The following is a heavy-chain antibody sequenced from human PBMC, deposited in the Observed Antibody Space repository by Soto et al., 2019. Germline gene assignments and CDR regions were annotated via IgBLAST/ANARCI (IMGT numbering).Heavy chain of an antibody. CDR3: TGLLGRGGFDP. J-gene: IGHJ5*02. CDR2: IRSKANSYAT. CDR1: GFTFSCSA. D-gene: IGHD3-10*01. Sequence: GGSLRLSCAASGFTFSCSAMHWVRQASGKGLEWVGRIRSKANSYATAYAASVKGRFTISRDDSKNTAYLQMNSLKTEDTAVYYCTGLLGRGGFDPWGQGTLVTVSS. V-gene: IGHV3-73*01.